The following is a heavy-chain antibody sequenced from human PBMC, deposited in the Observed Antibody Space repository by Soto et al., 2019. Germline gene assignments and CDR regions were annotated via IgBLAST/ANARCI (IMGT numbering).Heavy chain of an antibody. J-gene: IGHJ2*01. CDR1: GYTFNNYG. D-gene: IGHD2-15*01. CDR2: SGPYNGNT. Sequence: QVQLVQSGAEVKKPGASVKVSCKASGYTFNNYGISWVRQAPGQGLEWMGWSGPYNGNTDHAQNFQGRVTMTTDTSTNTAYMELRRLRADDTALYYCASCYCSVGSCYTCWHFDLWGRGTLVTVSS. V-gene: IGHV1-18*01. CDR3: ASCYCSVGSCYTCWHFDL.